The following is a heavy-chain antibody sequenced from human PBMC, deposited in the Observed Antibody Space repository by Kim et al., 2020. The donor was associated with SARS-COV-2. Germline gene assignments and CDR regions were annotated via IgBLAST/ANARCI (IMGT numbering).Heavy chain of an antibody. CDR3: ARDYLKGRVTAVAA. Sequence: ASVKVSCKASGYTFTGYYMHWVRQAPGQGLEWMGWINPNSGGTNYAQKFQGRVTMTRDTSISTAYMELSRLRSDDTAVYYCARDYLKGRVTAVAAWGQGTLVTVSS. CDR1: GYTFTGYY. CDR2: INPNSGGT. D-gene: IGHD6-19*01. J-gene: IGHJ5*02. V-gene: IGHV1-2*02.